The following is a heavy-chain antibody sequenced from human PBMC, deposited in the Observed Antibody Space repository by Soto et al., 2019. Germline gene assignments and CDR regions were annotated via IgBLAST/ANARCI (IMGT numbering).Heavy chain of an antibody. J-gene: IGHJ4*02. CDR3: VREDGVVGASSAFDS. Sequence: LRLSCVASGFALTTYTMNWVRQGPGTGLEWVSSINGRSNYKYYSDSVKGRFTVSRDNAQNSLFLQMSRLGPEDTAVYYCVREDGVVGASSAFDSWGQGTLVTVSS. CDR2: INGRSNYK. V-gene: IGHV3-21*01. D-gene: IGHD1-26*01. CDR1: GFALTTYT.